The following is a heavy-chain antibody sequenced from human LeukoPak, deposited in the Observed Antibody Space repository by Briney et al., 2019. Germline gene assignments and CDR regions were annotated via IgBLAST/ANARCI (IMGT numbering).Heavy chain of an antibody. CDR2: ISTYNGNT. D-gene: IGHD2-15*01. J-gene: IGHJ5*02. V-gene: IGHV1-18*01. Sequence: GASVKVSCKASGGTFSSYAISWVRQAPGQGLEWMGWISTYNGNTNYAQKFQGRVTMTTDTSTSTAYMELRSLRSDDTAVYYCARDRGSFDPWGQGTLVTVSS. CDR3: ARDRGSFDP. CDR1: GGTFSSYA.